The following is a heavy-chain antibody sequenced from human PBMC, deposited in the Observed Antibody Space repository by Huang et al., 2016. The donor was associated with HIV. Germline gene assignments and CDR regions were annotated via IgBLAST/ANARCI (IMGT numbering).Heavy chain of an antibody. CDR1: GYTFTTYY. D-gene: IGHD6-19*01. V-gene: IGHV1-46*01. Sequence: QVQLVQSGAEVKKPGASVKMSCKTSGYTFTTYYIHWVRQAPGPGLEWMVIINPTGGTTAYAQNFQGRLTMTRDMSASTVQLELRGLRSEDTAIYYCARGYSNGWYGVLEYWGQGTLVAVSS. J-gene: IGHJ4*02. CDR3: ARGYSNGWYGVLEY. CDR2: INPTGGTT.